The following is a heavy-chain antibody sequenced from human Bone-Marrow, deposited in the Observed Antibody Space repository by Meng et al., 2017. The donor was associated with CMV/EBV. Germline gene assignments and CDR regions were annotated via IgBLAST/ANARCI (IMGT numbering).Heavy chain of an antibody. Sequence: LPFPVSGGSFSGYYWSWSRQPPGKGLEWIGEINHSGSTNYNPSLKSRVTISVDTSKNQFSLKLSSVTAADTAVYYCARGGVVVTAIDYWGQGTLVTVSS. CDR3: ARGGVVVTAIDY. D-gene: IGHD2-21*02. J-gene: IGHJ4*02. CDR2: INHSGST. CDR1: GGSFSGYY. V-gene: IGHV4-34*01.